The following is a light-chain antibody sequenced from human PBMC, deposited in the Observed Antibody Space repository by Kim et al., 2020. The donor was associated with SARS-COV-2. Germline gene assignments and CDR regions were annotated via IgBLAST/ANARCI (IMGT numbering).Light chain of an antibody. Sequence: LSPGERATLSCRASQSVSSSYLAWYQQKPGQAPRLLIYGASSRATGIPDRFSGSGSGTDFTLTISRLEPEDFAVYYCQQYGSPWTFGQGTKVDIK. CDR1: QSVSSSY. J-gene: IGKJ1*01. CDR3: QQYGSPWT. CDR2: GAS. V-gene: IGKV3-20*01.